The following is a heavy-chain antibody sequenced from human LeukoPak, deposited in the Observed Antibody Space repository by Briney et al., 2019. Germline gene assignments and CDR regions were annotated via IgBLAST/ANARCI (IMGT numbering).Heavy chain of an antibody. D-gene: IGHD6-19*01. CDR2: IYYSGST. CDR3: ARVRSSGWYDY. Sequence: SETLSLTCTVSGGSISSYYWSWIRQPPGKGLEWIGYIYYSGSTNYNPSLKSRATISVDTSKNQFSLKLSSVTAADTAVYYCARVRSSGWYDYWGQGTLVTVSS. CDR1: GGSISSYY. V-gene: IGHV4-59*01. J-gene: IGHJ4*02.